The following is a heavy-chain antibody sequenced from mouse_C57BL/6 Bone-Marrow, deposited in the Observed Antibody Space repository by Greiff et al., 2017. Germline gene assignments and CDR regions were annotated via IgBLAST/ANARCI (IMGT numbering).Heavy chain of an antibody. D-gene: IGHD1-1*01. CDR2: IWSGGST. CDR3: ARSPNYGSSHWYFDV. CDR1: GFSLTSYG. Sequence: VQLQQSGPGLVQPSQSLSITCTVSGFSLTSYGVHWVRQSPGKGLEWLGVIWSGGSTDYNAAFISRLSISKDNSKSHVFFKMNSLQADDTAIYYCARSPNYGSSHWYFDVWGTGTTVTVSS. J-gene: IGHJ1*03. V-gene: IGHV2-2*01.